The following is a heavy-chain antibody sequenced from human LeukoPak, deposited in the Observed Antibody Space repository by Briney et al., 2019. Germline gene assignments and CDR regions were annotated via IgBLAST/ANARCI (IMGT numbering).Heavy chain of an antibody. J-gene: IGHJ6*03. CDR2: IYHSGST. D-gene: IGHD1-1*01. V-gene: IGHV4-38-2*02. Sequence: PSETLSLTCTVSGYSISSGYYWGWILQPPGKGLEWIGSIYHSGSTYYNPSLKSRVTISVDTSKNQFSLKLSSVTAADTAVYYCARETNAAYYYYMDVWGKGTTVTVSS. CDR1: GYSISSGYY. CDR3: ARETNAAYYYYMDV.